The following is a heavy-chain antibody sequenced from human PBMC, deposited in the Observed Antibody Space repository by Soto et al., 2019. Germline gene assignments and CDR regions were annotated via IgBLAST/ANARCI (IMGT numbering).Heavy chain of an antibody. V-gene: IGHV2-5*02. CDR3: ARGVRIAAAGYTFDY. CDR2: IYWDDVK. J-gene: IGHJ4*02. CDR1: GFSLSTGGVG. Sequence: SGPTLVNPTQTLTLTCTFSGFSLSTGGVGVGWIRQPPGKSLEWLALIYWDDVKRYSPSLKSRLTITKDTSKNQVVLTMTNMDPVDTATYYCARGVRIAAAGYTFDYWGQGTLVTVSS. D-gene: IGHD6-13*01.